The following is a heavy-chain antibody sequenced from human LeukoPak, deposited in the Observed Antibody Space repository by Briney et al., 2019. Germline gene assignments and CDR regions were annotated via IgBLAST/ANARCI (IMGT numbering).Heavy chain of an antibody. J-gene: IGHJ4*02. CDR2: IFYDGSNE. Sequence: GGSLRLSCVASGFTFSHYSMHWVRQAPGKGLEWVALIFYDGSNEYYADSVKGRFTISRDNSKNTLYLQINSLRTEDTAMYYCARDGLTGTADGTLDYWGQGTLVTVSS. CDR1: GFTFSHYS. CDR3: ARDGLTGTADGTLDY. D-gene: IGHD1-20*01. V-gene: IGHV3-30-3*01.